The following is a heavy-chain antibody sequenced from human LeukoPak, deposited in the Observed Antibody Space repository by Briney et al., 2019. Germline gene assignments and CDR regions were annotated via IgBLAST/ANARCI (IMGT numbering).Heavy chain of an antibody. CDR2: IYYTGST. D-gene: IGHD3-10*01. CDR1: GGSISSNY. J-gene: IGHJ4*02. Sequence: PSETLSLTCIVSGGSISSNYWNWIRQPPGKGLEWLGNIYYTGSTNYNPSLKSRVTISVDTSKNQFSLKLSSVTAADTAVYYCARSITGPTVYYFDYWGQGTLVTVSS. CDR3: ARSITGPTVYYFDY. V-gene: IGHV4-59*01.